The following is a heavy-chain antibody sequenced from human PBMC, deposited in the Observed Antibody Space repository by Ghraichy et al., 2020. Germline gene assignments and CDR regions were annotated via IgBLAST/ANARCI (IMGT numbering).Heavy chain of an antibody. Sequence: SETLSLTCAVSGGSISSIGYSWSWIRQPPGKGLEWIAYYSGSTYYNPPLQSRVTISVDRSKNRFSLELSSVTAADTAVYFCAIVFLDADFDAGPFDYWGQGILVTVSS. J-gene: IGHJ4*02. D-gene: IGHD3-3*01. CDR2: YYSGST. CDR1: GGSISSIGYS. V-gene: IGHV4-30-4*07. CDR3: AIVFLDADFDAGPFDY.